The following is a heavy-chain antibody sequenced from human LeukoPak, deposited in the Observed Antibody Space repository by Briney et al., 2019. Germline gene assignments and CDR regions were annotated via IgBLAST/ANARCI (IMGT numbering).Heavy chain of an antibody. D-gene: IGHD3-10*01. Sequence: GGSLRLSCAVSGFTFSNYAIHWVRQAPGKGLEWVSTISGGGGSTYYADSVKGRFTISRDNSKNTLYLQMNNLRAEDTAAYYCAKGSFWGQGTLVTVSS. CDR3: AKGSF. CDR2: ISGGGGST. V-gene: IGHV3-23*01. J-gene: IGHJ4*02. CDR1: GFTFSNYA.